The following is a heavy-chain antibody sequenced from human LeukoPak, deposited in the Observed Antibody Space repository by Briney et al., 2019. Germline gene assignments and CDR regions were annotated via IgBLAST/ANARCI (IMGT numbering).Heavy chain of an antibody. Sequence: SETLSLTCTVSGGSISSYYWSWIRQPPGKGLEWIGYIYYSGSTNYNPSLKSRVTISVDTSKNQFSLKLSSVTAADAAVYYCARRSLGGTNGLWGMDVWGQGTTVTVSS. CDR2: IYYSGST. CDR1: GGSISSYY. D-gene: IGHD2-8*01. V-gene: IGHV4-59*01. J-gene: IGHJ6*02. CDR3: ARRSLGGTNGLWGMDV.